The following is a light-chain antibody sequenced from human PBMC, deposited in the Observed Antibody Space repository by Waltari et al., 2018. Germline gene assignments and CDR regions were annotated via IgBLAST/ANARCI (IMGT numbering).Light chain of an antibody. CDR2: KDS. J-gene: IGLJ1*01. Sequence: SYELTQPPSVSVSPGQTAMITCSGDALPKQYAYWYQRKPGQAPLLVIYKDSERPSGIPERCSGSSSGTTVTLTISGVQAEDEADYYCQSADSSGTYYVFGTGTKVTVL. CDR1: ALPKQY. V-gene: IGLV3-25*03. CDR3: QSADSSGTYYV.